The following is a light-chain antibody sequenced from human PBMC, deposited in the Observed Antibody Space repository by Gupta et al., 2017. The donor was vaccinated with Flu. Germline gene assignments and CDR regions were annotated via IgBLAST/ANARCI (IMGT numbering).Light chain of an antibody. CDR1: SSNIGADYN. CDR2: GDN. Sequence: VTISCTRSSSNIGADYNVYWYRQLPGRAPKVLIYGDNTRPSGVPDRFSGSKSGTSASLAIXGXQAEDEXDYYCQSYDSSLSGYVFGTGTKVTVL. J-gene: IGLJ1*01. CDR3: QSYDSSLSGYV. V-gene: IGLV1-40*01.